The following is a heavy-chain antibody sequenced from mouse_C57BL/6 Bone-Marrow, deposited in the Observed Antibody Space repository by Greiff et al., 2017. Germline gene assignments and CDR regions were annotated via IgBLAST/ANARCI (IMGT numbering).Heavy chain of an antibody. D-gene: IGHD1-1*01. CDR1: GFTFTDYY. J-gene: IGHJ2*01. Sequence: EVQRVESGGGLVQPGGSLSLSCAASGFTFTDYYMSWVRQPPGKALEWLGFIRNKANGYTTEYSASVKGRFTISRDNSQSILYLLMNALRAEDSATYYCARYYYGSRGYYFDYWGQGTTLTVSS. CDR2: IRNKANGYTT. V-gene: IGHV7-3*01. CDR3: ARYYYGSRGYYFDY.